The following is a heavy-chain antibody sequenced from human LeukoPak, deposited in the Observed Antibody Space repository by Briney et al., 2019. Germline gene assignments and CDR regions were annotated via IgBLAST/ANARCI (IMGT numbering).Heavy chain of an antibody. D-gene: IGHD3-3*01. CDR2: ISWNSGSI. CDR3: AKDTGGQGDFPNWFDP. CDR1: GFTFDDYA. V-gene: IGHV3-9*01. J-gene: IGHJ5*02. Sequence: GGSLRLSCAASGFTFDDYAMHWVRQAPGKGLEWVSGISWNSGSIGYADSVKGRFTISRGNAKNSLYLQMNSLRAEDTALYYCAKDTGGQGDFPNWFDPWGQGTLVTVSS.